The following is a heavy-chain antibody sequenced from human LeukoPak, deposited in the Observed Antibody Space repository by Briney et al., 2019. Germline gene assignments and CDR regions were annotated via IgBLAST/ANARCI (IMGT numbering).Heavy chain of an antibody. D-gene: IGHD3-10*01. CDR2: INPNSGGT. V-gene: IGHV1-2*02. Sequence: WASVKVSCKASGYTFTSYYMHWVRQAPGQGLEWMGWINPNSGGTNYAQKFQGRVTMTRDTSISTAYMELSRLRSDDTAVYYCARSDYYGSGSYDYWGQGTLVTVSS. CDR3: ARSDYYGSGSYDY. J-gene: IGHJ4*02. CDR1: GYTFTSYY.